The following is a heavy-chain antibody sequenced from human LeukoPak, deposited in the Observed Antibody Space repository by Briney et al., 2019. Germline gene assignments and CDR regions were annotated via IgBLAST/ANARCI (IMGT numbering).Heavy chain of an antibody. D-gene: IGHD2-21*01. CDR2: INHSGST. CDR1: GGSFRGYY. V-gene: IGHV4-34*01. J-gene: IGHJ3*02. CDR3: ARLVGIRGAFDI. Sequence: PSETLSLTCAVYGGSFRGYYWSWIRQPPGKGLEWIGEINHSGSTNYNPSLKSRVTISVDTSKNQFSLKLSSVTAADTAVYYCARLVGIRGAFDIWGQGTMVTVSS.